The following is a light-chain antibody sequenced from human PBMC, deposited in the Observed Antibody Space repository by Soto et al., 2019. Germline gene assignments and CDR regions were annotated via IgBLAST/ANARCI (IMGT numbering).Light chain of an antibody. CDR3: QHYNNWPRT. CDR1: QSVSSK. Sequence: EIVMTQSPATLSVSPGERATLSCRASQSVSSKLAWYQQKPGQAPRLLIYGASTKATGIPARFSGSGSGTEFTLTISRLQSEDFAVYYCQHYNNWPRTFGQGTKVEIK. CDR2: GAS. J-gene: IGKJ1*01. V-gene: IGKV3-15*01.